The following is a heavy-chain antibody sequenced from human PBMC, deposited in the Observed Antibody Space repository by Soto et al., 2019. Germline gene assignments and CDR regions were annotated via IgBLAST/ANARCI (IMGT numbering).Heavy chain of an antibody. V-gene: IGHV4-4*07. D-gene: IGHD3-22*01. CDR1: GGSIRNYY. J-gene: IGHJ5*02. CDR2: VYSTGTT. CDR3: ARDEYYDSNNWFEH. Sequence: SETLSLTCTVSGGSIRNYYWSWIRQPAGKGLEWIGRVYSTGTTNYNPSLRSRVAMSVDTSKNQFSLRLDSVTAADTATYFCARDEYYDSNNWFEHWGLGTLVTVSS.